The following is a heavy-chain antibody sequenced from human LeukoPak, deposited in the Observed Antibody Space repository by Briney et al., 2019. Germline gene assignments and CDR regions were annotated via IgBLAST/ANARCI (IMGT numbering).Heavy chain of an antibody. Sequence: SETLSLTCTVSGGSISSYYWSWLRQPPGKGLEWIGYIYTSGSTNYNPSLKSRVTISVDTSKNQFSLKLSSVTAADTAVYYCARLTTVTTFWYYYYYMDVWGKGTTVTFSS. D-gene: IGHD4-11*01. CDR3: ARLTTVTTFWYYYYYMDV. CDR1: GGSISSYY. J-gene: IGHJ6*03. V-gene: IGHV4-4*09. CDR2: IYTSGST.